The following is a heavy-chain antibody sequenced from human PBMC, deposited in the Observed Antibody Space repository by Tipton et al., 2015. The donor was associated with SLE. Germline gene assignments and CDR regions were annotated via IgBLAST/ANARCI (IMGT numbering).Heavy chain of an antibody. CDR1: GFTFSSYW. D-gene: IGHD3-10*01. CDR3: ARTSGSYMDY. CDR2: IKQDGSEK. V-gene: IGHV3-7*01. Sequence: SLRLSCAASGFTFSSYWMSWVRQAPGKGLEWVANIKQDGSEKYYVDSVKGRFTISRDNSQNTLYLQMNSLRAEDTAVYYCARTSGSYMDYWGQGTLVTVSS. J-gene: IGHJ4*02.